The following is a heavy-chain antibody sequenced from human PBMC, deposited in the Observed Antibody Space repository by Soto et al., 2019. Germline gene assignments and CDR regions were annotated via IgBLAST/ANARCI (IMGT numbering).Heavy chain of an antibody. D-gene: IGHD3-22*01. CDR1: GFTFSSYG. J-gene: IGHJ6*02. V-gene: IGHV3-30*18. CDR3: AKDSSGYFDYYYYGMDV. Sequence: HPGGSLRLSCAASGFTFSSYGMHWVRQAPGKGLEWVAVISYDGSNKYYADSVKGRSTISRDNSKNTLYLQMNSLRAEDTAVYYCAKDSSGYFDYYYYGMDVWGQGTTVTVSS. CDR2: ISYDGSNK.